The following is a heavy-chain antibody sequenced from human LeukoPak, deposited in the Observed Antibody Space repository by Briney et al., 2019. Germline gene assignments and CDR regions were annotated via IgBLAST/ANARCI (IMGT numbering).Heavy chain of an antibody. Sequence: GGSLRLSCAASGFTFSDYYMSWIRQAPGTGLEWVSYISSDSAYTNYADSLRGRFTISRDNAKNSLYLQMNSLRAEDTAVYYCARDLRGYTGYNYYDYWGQGTLVTVSS. V-gene: IGHV3-11*06. CDR2: ISSDSAYT. CDR3: ARDLRGYTGYNYYDY. J-gene: IGHJ4*02. CDR1: GFTFSDYY. D-gene: IGHD5-12*01.